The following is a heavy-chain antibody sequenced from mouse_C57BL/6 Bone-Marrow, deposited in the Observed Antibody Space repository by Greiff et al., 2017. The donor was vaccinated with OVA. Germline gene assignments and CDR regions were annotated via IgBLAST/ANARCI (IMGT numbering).Heavy chain of an antibody. CDR1: GFTFSSYG. D-gene: IGHD1-1*01. CDR3: ASYYYGSSLDWYFDV. CDR2: ISSGGSYT. J-gene: IGHJ1*03. Sequence: EVQGVESGGDLVKPGGSLKLSCAASGFTFSSYGMSWVRQTPDKRLEWVATISSGGSYTSYPDSVKGRFTISRDNAKNTLYLPMSSLKSEDTAMYYCASYYYGSSLDWYFDVWGTGTTVTVSS. V-gene: IGHV5-6*01.